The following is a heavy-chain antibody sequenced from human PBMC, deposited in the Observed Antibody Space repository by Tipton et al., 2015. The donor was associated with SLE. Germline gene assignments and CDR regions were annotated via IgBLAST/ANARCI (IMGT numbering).Heavy chain of an antibody. Sequence: TLSLTCTVSGGSVSSGTHYWGWIRQAPGKGLEWIGSVYYDGNTFYNPSLKSRISVSVDTSKSQISLRLSSVTAADTAVYYCARSNSNFIFGYWGQGTLVTVSS. CDR3: ARSNSNFIFGY. V-gene: IGHV4-39*01. J-gene: IGHJ4*02. CDR2: VYYDGNT. CDR1: GGSVSSGTHY. D-gene: IGHD1-1*01.